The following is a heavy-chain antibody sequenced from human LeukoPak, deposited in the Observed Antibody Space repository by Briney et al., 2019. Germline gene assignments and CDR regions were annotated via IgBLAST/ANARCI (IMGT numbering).Heavy chain of an antibody. V-gene: IGHV3-23*01. J-gene: IGHJ5*02. CDR2: ISGSGGST. CDR1: GFTFSSYA. D-gene: IGHD3-10*01. CDR3: ARGGFGELLFSKFDP. Sequence: GGSLRLSCAASGFTFSSYAMSWVRQAPGKGLEWVSAISGSGGSTYYADSVKGRFTISRDNSKNTLYLQMNSLRAEDTAVYYCARGGFGELLFSKFDPWGQGTLVTVSS.